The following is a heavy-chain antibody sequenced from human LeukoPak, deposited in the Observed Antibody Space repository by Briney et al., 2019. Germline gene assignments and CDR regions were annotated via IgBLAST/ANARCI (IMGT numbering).Heavy chain of an antibody. CDR2: ISSSGSTI. J-gene: IGHJ3*02. V-gene: IGHV3-11*01. D-gene: IGHD3-3*01. Sequence: GGSLRLSCAASGFTFSDFYMHWIRQAPERGLEWVSYISSSGSTIYYADSVKDRFTISMDNAKNSLYLQMNSLRAEDTAVYYCARVPGIGFDAFDIWGQGTMVSVSS. CDR1: GFTFSDFY. CDR3: ARVPGIGFDAFDI.